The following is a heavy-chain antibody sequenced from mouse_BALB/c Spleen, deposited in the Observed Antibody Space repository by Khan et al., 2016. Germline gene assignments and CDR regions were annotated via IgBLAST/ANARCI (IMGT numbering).Heavy chain of an antibody. D-gene: IGHD1-3*01. V-gene: IGHV3-6*02. Sequence: EVQLQESGPGLVKPSQPLSLTCSVTGYSIPSGYYWNWIRQFPGNKLEWMGYITYDGSNNYNPSPKNRISITRDTSKNQSFLKLNSVTTEDTATYYCAREEDGISFAYWGQGTLVTVSA. CDR3: AREEDGISFAY. J-gene: IGHJ3*01. CDR1: GYSIPSGYY. CDR2: ITYDGSN.